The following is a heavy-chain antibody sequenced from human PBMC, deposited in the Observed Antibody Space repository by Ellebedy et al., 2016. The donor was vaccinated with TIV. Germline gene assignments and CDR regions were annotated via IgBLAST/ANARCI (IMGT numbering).Heavy chain of an antibody. D-gene: IGHD3-10*01. Sequence: PGGSLRLSCAASGFTFSDYGMHWVRQAPGKGLEWVAVTWYDGREKLYADSVKGRFTISRDDSKNTLYMQLNSLRAEDTATYYCARARITMIRGVIYYGMDVWGQGTTVTVSS. CDR2: TWYDGREK. V-gene: IGHV3-33*01. CDR3: ARARITMIRGVIYYGMDV. J-gene: IGHJ6*02. CDR1: GFTFSDYG.